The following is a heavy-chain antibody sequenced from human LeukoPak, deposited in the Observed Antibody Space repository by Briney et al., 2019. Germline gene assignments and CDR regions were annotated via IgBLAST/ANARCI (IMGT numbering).Heavy chain of an antibody. D-gene: IGHD3-22*01. J-gene: IGHJ5*02. CDR1: GFTFSSYA. CDR2: ISSNGGST. Sequence: GGSLRLSCAASGFTFSSYAMHWVRQAPGKGLECVSAISSNGGSTYYANSVKGRFTISRDNSKNTLYLQMGSLRAEDMAVYYCARGPSSGYYYGWFDPWGQGTLVTVSS. CDR3: ARGPSSGYYYGWFDP. V-gene: IGHV3-64*01.